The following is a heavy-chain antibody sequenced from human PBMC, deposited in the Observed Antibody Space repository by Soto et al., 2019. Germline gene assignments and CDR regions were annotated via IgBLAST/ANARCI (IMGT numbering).Heavy chain of an antibody. V-gene: IGHV4-39*01. J-gene: IGHJ4*02. CDR2: IYYSGST. Sequence: SETLSLTCTVSGGSISSSSYYWGWIRQPPGKGLEWIGSIYYSGSTYYNPSLKSRVTISVDTSKNQFSLKLSSVTAADTAVYYCASARDQWLPIAYYFDYWGQGTLVTVSS. CDR3: ASARDQWLPIAYYFDY. D-gene: IGHD6-19*01. CDR1: GGSISSSSYY.